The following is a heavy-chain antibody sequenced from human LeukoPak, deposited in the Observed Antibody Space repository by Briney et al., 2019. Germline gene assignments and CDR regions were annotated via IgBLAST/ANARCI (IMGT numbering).Heavy chain of an antibody. CDR3: ASDYGGNYYFDY. CDR2: IIPIFGTA. V-gene: IGHV1-69*05. D-gene: IGHD4-23*01. Sequence: ASVKGSCKASGGTFSSYAISWVRQAPGQGLEWMGGIIPIFGTANYAQKFQGRVTITTDESTSTAYMELSSLRSEDTAVYYCASDYGGNYYFDYWGQGTLVTVSS. CDR1: GGTFSSYA. J-gene: IGHJ4*02.